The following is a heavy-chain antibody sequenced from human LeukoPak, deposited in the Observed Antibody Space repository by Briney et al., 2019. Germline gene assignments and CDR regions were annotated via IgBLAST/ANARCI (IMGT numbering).Heavy chain of an antibody. CDR1: GFTFSSYG. J-gene: IGHJ6*02. D-gene: IGHD1-26*01. CDR2: IWYDGSNK. Sequence: GGSLRLSCAASGFTFSSYGMHWVRQAPGKGLEWVAVIWYDGSNKYYADSVKGRFTISRDNSKNTLYLQMNSLRAEDTAVYYCARDSGSRGDDYYYYGMDVWGQGTTVTVSS. CDR3: ARDSGSRGDDYYYYGMDV. V-gene: IGHV3-33*01.